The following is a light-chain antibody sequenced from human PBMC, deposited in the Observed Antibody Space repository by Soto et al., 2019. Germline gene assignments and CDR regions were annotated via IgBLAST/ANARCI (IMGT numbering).Light chain of an antibody. Sequence: DIQMTQSPSSLSASVGDRVTITCQASQDMSNYLNWYQQKPGKAPKLLIYDASNLETGVPSRFSGSGSGTDFTFTISSLQAEDIDTYYCQQYDNLPFTFGPGTKVDIK. CDR3: QQYDNLPFT. CDR1: QDMSNY. CDR2: DAS. J-gene: IGKJ3*01. V-gene: IGKV1-33*01.